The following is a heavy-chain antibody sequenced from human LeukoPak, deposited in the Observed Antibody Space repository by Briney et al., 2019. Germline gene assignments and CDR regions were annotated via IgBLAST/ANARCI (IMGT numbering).Heavy chain of an antibody. D-gene: IGHD1-26*01. Sequence: PSETLSLTCAVYGGSFSGYYWSWIRQPPGKGLEWIGEINHSGSTNYNPSLKSRVTISVDTSKNQFSLKLSSVTAADTAVYYCARVYRGSYYFDYWGQETLVTVSP. J-gene: IGHJ4*02. CDR3: ARVYRGSYYFDY. V-gene: IGHV4-34*01. CDR2: INHSGST. CDR1: GGSFSGYY.